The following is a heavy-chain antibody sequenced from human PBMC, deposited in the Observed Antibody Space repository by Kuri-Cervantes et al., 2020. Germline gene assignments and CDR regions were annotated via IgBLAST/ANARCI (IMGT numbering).Heavy chain of an antibody. Sequence: GESLKISCAVPGFTFSSYWMSWVRQAPGKGLEWVANIKQDGSEKYYVDSVKGRFTISRDNAKNSLYLQMNSLRAEDTAVYYCARDLEYDYVWGSYRPHDAFDIWGQGTMVTVSS. CDR2: IKQDGSEK. D-gene: IGHD3-16*02. CDR3: ARDLEYDYVWGSYRPHDAFDI. J-gene: IGHJ3*02. CDR1: GFTFSSYW. V-gene: IGHV3-7*01.